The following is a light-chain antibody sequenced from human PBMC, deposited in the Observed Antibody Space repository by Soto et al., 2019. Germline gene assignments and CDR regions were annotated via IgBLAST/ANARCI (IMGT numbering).Light chain of an antibody. CDR2: GAS. CDR3: HQYVASPRT. CDR1: QSVSSSY. V-gene: IGKV3-20*01. Sequence: EIVLTQSPGTLSLSPGERATLSCRASQSVSSSYLAWYQQKPGQAPRLLIYGASSRATGIPDRFSGSGSGTDFTLTISRLQPEDFAVYYCHQYVASPRTFGQGTKVEFK. J-gene: IGKJ1*01.